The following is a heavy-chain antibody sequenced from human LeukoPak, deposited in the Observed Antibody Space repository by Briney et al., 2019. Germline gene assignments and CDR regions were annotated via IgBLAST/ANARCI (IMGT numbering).Heavy chain of an antibody. V-gene: IGHV1-24*01. CDR3: ATDDQQWPGAYYYGMDV. D-gene: IGHD6-19*01. CDR2: FDPEDGET. Sequence: ASVKVSCKVSGYTLTELSMHWARQAPGKGLEWMGGFDPEDGETIYAQKFQGRVTMTEDTSTDTAYMELSSLRSEDTAVYYCATDDQQWPGAYYYGMDVWGQGTTVTVSS. J-gene: IGHJ6*02. CDR1: GYTLTELS.